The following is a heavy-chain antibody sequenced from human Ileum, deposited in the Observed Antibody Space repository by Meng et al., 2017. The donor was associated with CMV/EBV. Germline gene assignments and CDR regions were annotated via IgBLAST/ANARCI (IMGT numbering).Heavy chain of an antibody. Sequence: GGSLRLSCAASGFIFSAYWMSWVRQAPGRGLEWVASIKQDGSERYYVDSVRGRFTISRDNAKNSLYLQMNSLRAEDTAVYYCARDLGYYDSSGYPYYFDYWGQGTLVTVSS. CDR2: IKQDGSER. CDR3: ARDLGYYDSSGYPYYFDY. CDR1: GFIFSAYW. J-gene: IGHJ4*02. D-gene: IGHD3-22*01. V-gene: IGHV3-7*01.